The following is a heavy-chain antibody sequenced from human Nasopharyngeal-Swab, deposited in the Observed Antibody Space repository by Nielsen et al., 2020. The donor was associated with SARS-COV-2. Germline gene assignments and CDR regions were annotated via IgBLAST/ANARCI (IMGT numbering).Heavy chain of an antibody. CDR2: IKSKTDGGTT. D-gene: IGHD3-22*01. V-gene: IGHV3-15*01. CDR3: TREGKDYYDSSGYSHFDY. Sequence: GGSLRLSCAASGFTFSNAWMSWVRQAPGKGLEWVGRIKSKTDGGTTEYAASVKGRFTISRDDSKSIAYLQMNSLKTEDTAVYYCTREGKDYYDSSGYSHFDYWGQGTLVTVSS. CDR1: GFTFSNAW. J-gene: IGHJ4*02.